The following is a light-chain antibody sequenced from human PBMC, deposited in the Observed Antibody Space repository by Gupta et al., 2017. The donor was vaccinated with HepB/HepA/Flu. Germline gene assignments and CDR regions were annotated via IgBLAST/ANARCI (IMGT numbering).Light chain of an antibody. CDR3: QSYDSRLSGYV. V-gene: IGLV1-40*01. CDR1: SSNIGAGYD. Sequence: QSVLTQPPSVSGAPGQRVPISCTGSSSNIGAGYDVHWYRQLPGTAPKLLIFGISDRPSGVPDRFSGSKSGTSASLAITGLQAEDEADYYCQSYDSRLSGYVFGAGTKVTVL. CDR2: GIS. J-gene: IGLJ1*01.